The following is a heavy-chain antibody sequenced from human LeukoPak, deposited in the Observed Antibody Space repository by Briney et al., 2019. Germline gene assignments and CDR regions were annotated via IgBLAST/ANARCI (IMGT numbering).Heavy chain of an antibody. CDR3: AGHHPRNTVDF. V-gene: IGHV4-59*08. CDR2: INYNGAT. J-gene: IGHJ4*02. Sequence: SETLSLTCTVSGDSITNYYWSWIRQSPEKGLEWIAYINYNGATNYNPSLKSRVTISLDTSNNRFSLRLSSATAADTAVYYCAGHHPRNTVDFWGQGTLVTVSS. CDR1: GDSITNYY. D-gene: IGHD2/OR15-2a*01.